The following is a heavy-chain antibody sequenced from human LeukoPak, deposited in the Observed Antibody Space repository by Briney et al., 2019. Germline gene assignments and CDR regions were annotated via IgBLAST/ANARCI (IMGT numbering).Heavy chain of an antibody. V-gene: IGHV1-2*02. Sequence: EASVKVSCKASGYTFTGYYMHWVRQAPGQGLEWMGWINPNSGDTRYAQNFQGRVTMTRNTPISTVYMELSSLKYDDTAVYYCARVYGYCSDGACYYAYWGQGTLVTVSS. CDR1: GYTFTGYY. CDR3: ARVYGYCSDGACYYAY. CDR2: INPNSGDT. J-gene: IGHJ4*02. D-gene: IGHD2-15*01.